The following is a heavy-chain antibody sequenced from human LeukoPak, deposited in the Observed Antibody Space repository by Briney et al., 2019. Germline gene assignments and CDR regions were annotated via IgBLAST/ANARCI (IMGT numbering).Heavy chain of an antibody. V-gene: IGHV4-59*01. CDR2: IYYSGST. CDR1: GGSISSYY. D-gene: IGHD6-13*01. J-gene: IGHJ5*02. Sequence: SETLSLTCTVSGGSISSYYWSWIRQPPGKGLEWIGYIYYSGSTSYNPSLKSRVTISVDTSKNQFSLKLSSVTAADTAVYYCAREVVFSSDVVIDWFDPWGQGTLVTVSS. CDR3: AREVVFSSDVVIDWFDP.